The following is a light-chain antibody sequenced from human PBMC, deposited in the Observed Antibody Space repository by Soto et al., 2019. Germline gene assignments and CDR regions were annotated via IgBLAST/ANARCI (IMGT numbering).Light chain of an antibody. CDR3: QQFNSYPRT. J-gene: IGKJ1*01. V-gene: IGKV1-13*02. Sequence: AIQLTQSPSSLSASVGDRVTITCRASQGINNALAWYQQKPGKAPKVLIYDASSVESGVPSRFSGSGSGTDFTLTISSRQPEDFATYYCQQFNSYPRTFGQGTKVEI. CDR2: DAS. CDR1: QGINNA.